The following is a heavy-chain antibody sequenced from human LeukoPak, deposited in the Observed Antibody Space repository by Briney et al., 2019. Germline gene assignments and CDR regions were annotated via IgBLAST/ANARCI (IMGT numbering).Heavy chain of an antibody. CDR1: GYSFTSYW. CDR2: IYPGDSDT. D-gene: IGHD5-24*01. V-gene: IGHV5-51*01. J-gene: IGHJ5*02. Sequence: GESLKISCKGSGYSFTSYWIGWVRQMPGKGLGWMGIIYPGDSDTRYSPSFQGQVTISADKSITTAYLQWDSLTASDTAMYYCARQGGYNLVHWFDPWGQGTLVTVSS. CDR3: ARQGGYNLVHWFDP.